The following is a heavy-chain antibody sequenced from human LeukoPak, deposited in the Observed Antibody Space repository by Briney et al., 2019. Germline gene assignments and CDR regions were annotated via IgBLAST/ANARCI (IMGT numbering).Heavy chain of an antibody. CDR3: ARGYCSTTRCPDYMDV. V-gene: IGHV3-48*03. J-gene: IGHJ6*03. CDR2: ISSSGSTI. Sequence: GGSLRLSCAASGFTFSSYEMNWVRQAPGKGLEWVSYISSSGSTICNADSVKGRFTISRDNAKNSLYLQMNSLRAEDTAVYYCARGYCSTTRCPDYMDVWGKGTTVTISS. CDR1: GFTFSSYE. D-gene: IGHD2-2*01.